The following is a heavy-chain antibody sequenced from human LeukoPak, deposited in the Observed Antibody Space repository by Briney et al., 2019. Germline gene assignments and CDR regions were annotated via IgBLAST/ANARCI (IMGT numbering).Heavy chain of an antibody. CDR1: GGSISSHY. J-gene: IGHJ3*02. D-gene: IGHD3-22*01. CDR3: ARVGSYYDALDI. CDR2: IYYSGST. V-gene: IGHV4-59*11. Sequence: SETLSLTCTVSGGSISSHYWSWIRQPPGKGLEWIGYIYYSGSTNYNPSLKSRVTISVDTSKNQFSLKLSSVTAADTAVYYCARVGSYYDALDIWGQGTMVTVSS.